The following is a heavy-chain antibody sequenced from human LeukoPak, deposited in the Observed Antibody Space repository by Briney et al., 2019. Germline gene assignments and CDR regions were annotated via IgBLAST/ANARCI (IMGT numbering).Heavy chain of an antibody. CDR2: IWYDGSNK. CDR3: AREPDIVVVPAIDY. Sequence: PGRSLRLSCAASGFTFSSYGMHWVRQAPGKGLEWVAVIWYDGSNKYYADSVKGRFTISRDNSKNTLYLQMNSLRAEDTAVYYCAREPDIVVVPAIDYWGQGTLVTVSS. J-gene: IGHJ4*02. D-gene: IGHD2-2*01. V-gene: IGHV3-33*01. CDR1: GFTFSSYG.